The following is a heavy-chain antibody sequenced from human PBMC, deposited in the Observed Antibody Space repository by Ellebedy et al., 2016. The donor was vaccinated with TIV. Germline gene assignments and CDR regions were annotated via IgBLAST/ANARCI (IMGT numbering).Heavy chain of an antibody. V-gene: IGHV3-66*01. CDR1: GFGGSTNY. CDR2: IYSDTST. Sequence: PGGSLRLSCAASGFGGSTNYMTWVRQAPGKGLEWVSAIYSDTSTYYADSVKGRFTISRDNSKNTVYLQMNSLRAEDTAVYYWARVRYEGFGESLDYWGQGTLVTVSS. J-gene: IGHJ4*02. D-gene: IGHD3-10*01. CDR3: ARVRYEGFGESLDY.